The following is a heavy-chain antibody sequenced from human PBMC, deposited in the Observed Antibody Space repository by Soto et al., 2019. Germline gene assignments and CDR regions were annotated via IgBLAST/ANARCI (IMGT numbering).Heavy chain of an antibody. J-gene: IGHJ4*02. CDR1: VFAFSSYG. D-gene: IGHD3-3*01. Sequence: QVQLVESGGGVVQPGRSLRLSCAASVFAFSSYGMHWVRQAPGRGLEWVAVISYDGSNIYYADSVKGRFTISRDNSKNTLFLQMNRLRAEDTAVYYCARPGRNFWSGRYYFDYWGQGTLVTVSS. CDR3: ARPGRNFWSGRYYFDY. V-gene: IGHV3-30*03. CDR2: ISYDGSNI.